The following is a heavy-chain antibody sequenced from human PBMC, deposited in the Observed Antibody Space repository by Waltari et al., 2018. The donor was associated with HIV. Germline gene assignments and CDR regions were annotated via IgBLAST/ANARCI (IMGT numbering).Heavy chain of an antibody. D-gene: IGHD3-22*01. CDR1: GFTFGDYA. CDR2: IRSKAYGGTT. J-gene: IGHJ4*02. CDR3: TRHDGGSGYYEDFDFDY. V-gene: IGHV3-49*05. Sequence: EVQLVESGGGLVKPGRSLRLSCTASGFTFGDYAMSWFRQAPGKGLEWVGFIRSKAYGGTTEYAASVKGRFTISRDDSKSIAYLQMNSLKTEDTAVYYCTRHDGGSGYYEDFDFDYWGQGTLVTVSS.